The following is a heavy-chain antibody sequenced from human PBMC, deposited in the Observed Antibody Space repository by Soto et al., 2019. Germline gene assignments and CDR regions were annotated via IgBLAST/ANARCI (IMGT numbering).Heavy chain of an antibody. CDR2: INPILSMS. J-gene: IGHJ4*02. D-gene: IGHD3-10*01. CDR3: ATSYGSGYRAFDS. V-gene: IGHV1-69*02. Sequence: QVQLVQSGADVQRPGSSVRVSCKASGDTFNFYSINWVRQAPGLGLQWMGRINPILSMSNYAPRFQGRVTXTXDXXTSTASMELSSLRSEDTAMYYCATSYGSGYRAFDSWGQGALVTVSS. CDR1: GDTFNFYS.